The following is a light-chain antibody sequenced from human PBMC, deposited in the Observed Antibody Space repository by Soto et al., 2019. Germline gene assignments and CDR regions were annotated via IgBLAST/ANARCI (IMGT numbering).Light chain of an antibody. CDR1: ESVYRY. CDR3: QQNYRTPLT. CDR2: AAS. Sequence: DIQMTQSPSSLSASVGDRVTITCRARESVYRYLNWYQQKPGRAPNLLLYAASNLHSGVPSRFSGSGSGTDFPLTNANLQPEDFATYLLQQNYRTPLTFGGGTKVEI. J-gene: IGKJ4*01. V-gene: IGKV1-39*01.